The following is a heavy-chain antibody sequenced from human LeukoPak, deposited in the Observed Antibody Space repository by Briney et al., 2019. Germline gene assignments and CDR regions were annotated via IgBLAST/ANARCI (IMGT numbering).Heavy chain of an antibody. D-gene: IGHD1-26*01. Sequence: SETLSLTCTVSGGSISSYYWSWIRQPPGKGLEWIGYIYYSGSTNYNPSPKSRVTISVDTSKNQFSLKLSSVTAADTAVYYCARALALGQLLFDYWGQGTLVTVSS. CDR2: IYYSGST. CDR1: GGSISSYY. V-gene: IGHV4-59*01. J-gene: IGHJ4*02. CDR3: ARALALGQLLFDY.